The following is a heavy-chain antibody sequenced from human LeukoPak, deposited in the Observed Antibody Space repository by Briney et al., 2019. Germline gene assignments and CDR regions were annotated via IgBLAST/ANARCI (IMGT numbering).Heavy chain of an antibody. V-gene: IGHV1-18*01. CDR3: AREGYCSSPSCYAGGDYYYYGMDV. CDR1: GYTFTSNG. Sequence: ASVKVSCKASGYTFTSNGVSWVRQAPGQGLEWMGWISAYNGKTHFAQKFQGRLTMTTDTSTSTAYMELRSLRSDDTAVYYCAREGYCSSPSCYAGGDYYYYGMDVWGQGITVTVSS. CDR2: ISAYNGKT. J-gene: IGHJ6*02. D-gene: IGHD2-2*01.